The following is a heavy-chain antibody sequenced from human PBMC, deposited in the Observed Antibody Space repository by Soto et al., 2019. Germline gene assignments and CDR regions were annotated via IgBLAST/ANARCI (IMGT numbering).Heavy chain of an antibody. V-gene: IGHV3-7*01. J-gene: IGHJ5*02. CDR3: ARSYTESYANWFDP. CDR2: IKPDGSEE. D-gene: IGHD2-2*02. CDR1: GFSLDNYW. Sequence: EVPLVDSGGGLVQPGGSLSLSCVASGFSLDNYWVSWVRQAPGKGLEWVANIKPDGSEEYYVDSVKGRFTISSDNSRNSVFLQMNSLRAEDTATYHCARSYTESYANWFDPWGQGTLVTVSS.